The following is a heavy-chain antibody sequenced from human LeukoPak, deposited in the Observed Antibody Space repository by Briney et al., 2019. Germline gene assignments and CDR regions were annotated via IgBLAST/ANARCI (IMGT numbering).Heavy chain of an antibody. CDR3: ARLVGGTVDY. D-gene: IGHD1-26*01. J-gene: IGHJ4*02. V-gene: IGHV5-10-1*01. CDR2: IDPSDSYT. Sequence: GESLKISCKGSGYNFTGYWISWVRQMPGKGLEWMGRIDPSDSYTNYSSSFQGHVTISADKSISTAYLQCSSLKASDTAMYYCARLVGGTVDYWGQGTLVTVSS. CDR1: GYNFTGYW.